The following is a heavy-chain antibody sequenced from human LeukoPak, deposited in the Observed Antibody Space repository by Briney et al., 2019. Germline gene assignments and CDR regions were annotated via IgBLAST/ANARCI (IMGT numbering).Heavy chain of an antibody. J-gene: IGHJ4*02. D-gene: IGHD6-13*01. V-gene: IGHV3-21*01. Sequence: GGSLRLSCATSGVTFRSNNMNWVRQAPGKGLGWVSSISGSGSYIFYADSVKGRFTISRDTAENSLYLQMNSLRAEDTAIYYCARGSGSSSWYNYFDYWGQGTPVTVSS. CDR1: GVTFRSNN. CDR2: ISGSGSYI. CDR3: ARGSGSSSWYNYFDY.